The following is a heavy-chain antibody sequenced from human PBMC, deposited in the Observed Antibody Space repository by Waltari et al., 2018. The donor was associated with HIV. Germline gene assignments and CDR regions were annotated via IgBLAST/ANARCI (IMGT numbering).Heavy chain of an antibody. Sequence: QVQLQESGPGLVKPSQTLSLTCTVSGGSISSGSYYWSWIRQPAGKGLEWIGRIYTSGSTNSNPPLKIRVTISVDTSKNQFSLRLSSVTAADTAVYYCASGGGSGSYYNDYWGQGTLVTVSS. D-gene: IGHD3-10*01. CDR2: IYTSGST. J-gene: IGHJ4*02. CDR1: GGSISSGSYY. V-gene: IGHV4-61*02. CDR3: ASGGGSGSYYNDY.